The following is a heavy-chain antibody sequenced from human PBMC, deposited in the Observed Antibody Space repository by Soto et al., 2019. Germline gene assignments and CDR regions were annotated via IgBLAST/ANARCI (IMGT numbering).Heavy chain of an antibody. Sequence: VQLLESGGGLVQPGGSLRLSCAASGFSFSSYAMNWVRQSPGKGLECVSAFSDGGSNTYYTDSVKGRFTISRDNSKNTMFMQMNSLRAEDTAVYYCAILDSSSWYTGDYFDYWGQGTLVTVSS. CDR2: FSDGGSNT. CDR3: AILDSSSWYTGDYFDY. V-gene: IGHV3-23*01. CDR1: GFSFSSYA. J-gene: IGHJ4*02. D-gene: IGHD6-13*01.